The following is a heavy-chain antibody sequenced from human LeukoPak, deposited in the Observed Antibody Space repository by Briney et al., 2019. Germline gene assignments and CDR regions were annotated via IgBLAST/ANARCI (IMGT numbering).Heavy chain of an antibody. J-gene: IGHJ4*02. CDR2: ISGNSGIT. V-gene: IGHV3-23*01. CDR1: GFTFNAYA. D-gene: IGHD3-22*01. Sequence: PGGSLRLSCAASGFTFNAYALSWVRQAPGKGLEWVSVISGNSGITSYADSVKGRFTTSRDNSKRTLYLQMSGLGADDTAVYYCAKDRDSSGRYRFDYWGQGTLVTVSS. CDR3: AKDRDSSGRYRFDY.